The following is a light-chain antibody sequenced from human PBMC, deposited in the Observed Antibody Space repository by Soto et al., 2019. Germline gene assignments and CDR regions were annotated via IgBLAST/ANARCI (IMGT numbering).Light chain of an antibody. CDR2: GTS. Sequence: IGIPESPAAMSLSPRESATLSCRTIQSLSSSYLAWYQQKPGQAPRLLIYGTSIRATGIPDRFSGSGSWTDFTRTITRLEPGYFAVYYCQRFGTAPPRTSGQGTKVDIK. CDR3: QRFGTAPPRT. J-gene: IGKJ1*01. CDR1: QSLSSSY. V-gene: IGKV3-20*01.